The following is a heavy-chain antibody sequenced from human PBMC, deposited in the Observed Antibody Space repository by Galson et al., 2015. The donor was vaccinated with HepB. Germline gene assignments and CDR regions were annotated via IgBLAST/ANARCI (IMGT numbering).Heavy chain of an antibody. Sequence: SVKVSCKGSGFTFIGYHIHWVRQAPGQGLEWLGRINPNGGATTYAQKFQGRVTLTRTTSSKTAYMELTSLRPDDSAVYYCARARTKGRCRSASCLPEHWGQGTLITVSP. D-gene: IGHD2-2*01. CDR3: ARARTKGRCRSASCLPEH. CDR2: INPNGGAT. J-gene: IGHJ1*01. V-gene: IGHV1-2*06. CDR1: GFTFIGYH.